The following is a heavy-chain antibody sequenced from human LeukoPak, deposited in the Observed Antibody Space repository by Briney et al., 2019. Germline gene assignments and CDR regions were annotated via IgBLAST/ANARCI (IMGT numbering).Heavy chain of an antibody. Sequence: PLQTLCLTSTLSVVSPTSISYYCGWVRPPPRGRGEWGERIYFIGSTYYNPSLKSRFTISVDTSKNQFSLRLSSVTAADTAVYYCARGAPFSYGRSSGRLWFYLWRQGTVVTVS. J-gene: IGHJ5*02. CDR1: VVSPTSISYY. V-gene: IGHV4-39*07. D-gene: IGHD3-16*01. CDR3: ARGAPFSYGRSSGRLWFYL. CDR2: IYFIGST.